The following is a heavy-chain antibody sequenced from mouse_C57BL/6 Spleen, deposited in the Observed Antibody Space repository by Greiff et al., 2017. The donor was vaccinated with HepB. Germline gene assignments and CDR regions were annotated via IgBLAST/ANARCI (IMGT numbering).Heavy chain of an antibody. V-gene: IGHV1-55*01. J-gene: IGHJ4*01. CDR2: IYPGSGST. CDR1: GYTFTSYW. CDR3: ARTYYEYDGDAMDY. Sequence: VQLQQPGAELVKPGASVKMSCKASGYTFTSYWITWVKQRPGQGLEWIGDIYPGSGSTNYNEKFKSKATLTVDTSSSTAYMQLSSLTSEDSAVYDCARTYYEYDGDAMDYWGQGTSVTVSS. D-gene: IGHD2-4*01.